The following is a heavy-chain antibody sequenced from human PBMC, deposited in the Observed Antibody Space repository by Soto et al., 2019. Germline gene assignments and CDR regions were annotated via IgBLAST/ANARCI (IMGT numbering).Heavy chain of an antibody. CDR3: ARDRRASSWDYYFDY. Sequence: QVQLVQSGAEVKKPGASVKVSCKASGYTFTSYGISWVRQAPGQGLEWMGWISAYNGNTNYAQKLQGRVTMTPDTSTSTAYMELRSLRSDDTAVYYGARDRRASSWDYYFDYWGQGTLVTVSS. CDR1: GYTFTSYG. CDR2: ISAYNGNT. J-gene: IGHJ4*02. V-gene: IGHV1-18*01. D-gene: IGHD6-13*01.